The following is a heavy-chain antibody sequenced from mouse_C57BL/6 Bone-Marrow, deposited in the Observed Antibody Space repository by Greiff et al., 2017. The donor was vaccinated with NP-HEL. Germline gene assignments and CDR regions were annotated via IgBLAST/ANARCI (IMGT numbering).Heavy chain of an antibody. CDR2: IYPGSGNT. D-gene: IGHD2-5*01. CDR3: AGIIVTTKAWFAY. J-gene: IGHJ3*01. Sequence: QVQLQQSGAELVRPGASVKLSCKASGYTFTDYYINWVKQRPGQGLEWIARIYPGSGNTYYNEKFKGKATLTAEKSSSTAYMQLSSLTSEDSAVYFCAGIIVTTKAWFAYWGQGTLVTVSA. CDR1: GYTFTDYY. V-gene: IGHV1-76*01.